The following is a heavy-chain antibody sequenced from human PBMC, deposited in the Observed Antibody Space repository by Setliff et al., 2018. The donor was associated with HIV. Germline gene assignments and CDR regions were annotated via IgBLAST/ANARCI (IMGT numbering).Heavy chain of an antibody. CDR3: ARQTATGTPATFDS. D-gene: IGHD2-21*02. CDR2: THASGTT. V-gene: IGHV4-4*07. Sequence: SETLSLTCTVSGGSISGDFWTWIRQPAGEGLEWIGRTHASGTTQCEPSLKNRCSMSIDTSKNQLSLKLSSVTAADTAVYYCARQTATGTPATFDSWGQGSLVTVTS. J-gene: IGHJ4*02. CDR1: GGSISGDF.